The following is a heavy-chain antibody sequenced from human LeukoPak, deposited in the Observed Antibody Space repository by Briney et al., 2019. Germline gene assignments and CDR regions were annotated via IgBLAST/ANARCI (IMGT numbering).Heavy chain of an antibody. CDR2: INPNSGGT. V-gene: IGHV1-2*02. CDR1: GYTFTGYY. D-gene: IGHD6-13*01. CDR3: ARDRRLGSSSWYDWFDP. J-gene: IGHJ5*02. Sequence: GASVTVSFKASGYTFTGYYMHWVRQAPGQGLEWMGWINPNSGGTNYAQNFQGRVTMTRDTSISTAYMELSRLRSDDTAVYYCARDRRLGSSSWYDWFDPWGQGTLVTVSS.